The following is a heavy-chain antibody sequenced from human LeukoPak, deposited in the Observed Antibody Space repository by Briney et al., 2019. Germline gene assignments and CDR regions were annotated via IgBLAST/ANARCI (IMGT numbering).Heavy chain of an antibody. CDR1: GFTFTTFA. V-gene: IGHV3-23*01. Sequence: PRGSLRLSCAAAGFTFTTFAMIWVRHPPGKGLEWVSSIFPSGGEIHYADSVRGRFTISRDNSKSTLSLQMDSLRAEGTGIYYCATYRQVLLPFESWGQGTLVTVSS. J-gene: IGHJ4*02. CDR3: ATYRQVLLPFES. CDR2: IFPSGGEI. D-gene: IGHD2-8*02.